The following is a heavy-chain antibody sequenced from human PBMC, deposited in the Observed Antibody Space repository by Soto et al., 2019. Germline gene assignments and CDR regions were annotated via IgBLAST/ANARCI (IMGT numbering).Heavy chain of an antibody. CDR2: IYYSGST. Sequence: SETLSLTCTVSGGSISSYYWSWIRQPPGKGLEWIGYIYYSGSTNYNPSLKSRVTISVDTSKNQFSLKLSSVTAADTAVYYCARQPGYYDILTGYSTYYFDCWGQGTPVTVS. D-gene: IGHD3-9*01. V-gene: IGHV4-59*08. J-gene: IGHJ4*02. CDR3: ARQPGYYDILTGYSTYYFDC. CDR1: GGSISSYY.